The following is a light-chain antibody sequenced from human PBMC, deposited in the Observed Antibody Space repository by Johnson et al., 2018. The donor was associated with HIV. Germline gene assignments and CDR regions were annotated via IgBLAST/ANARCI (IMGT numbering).Light chain of an antibody. J-gene: IGLJ1*01. Sequence: QSVLTQPPSVSAAPGQRVTISCSGNNSNIGNNYVSWYQHLPGTAPKLLIYDNNKRPSGIPARFSASKSGTSATLGITGLQPADEADYYCGTWDSSLSGGLYVCGTWTRVTVL. V-gene: IGLV1-51*01. CDR1: NSNIGNNY. CDR3: GTWDSSLSGGLYV. CDR2: DNN.